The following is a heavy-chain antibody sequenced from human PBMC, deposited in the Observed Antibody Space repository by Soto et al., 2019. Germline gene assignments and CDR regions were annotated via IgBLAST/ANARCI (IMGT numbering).Heavy chain of an antibody. CDR3: ARDCEPSVSFGESSLDAFDI. V-gene: IGHV1-18*01. D-gene: IGHD3-10*01. CDR2: ISAYNGNT. CDR1: GYTFTSYG. Sequence: QVQLVQSGAEVKKPGASVKVSCKASGYTFTSYGISWVRQAPGQGLEWMGWISAYNGNTNYAQKLQGRVTMTTDTSTSTAYMELRSLRSDDTAVYYCARDCEPSVSFGESSLDAFDIWGQGTMVTVSS. J-gene: IGHJ3*02.